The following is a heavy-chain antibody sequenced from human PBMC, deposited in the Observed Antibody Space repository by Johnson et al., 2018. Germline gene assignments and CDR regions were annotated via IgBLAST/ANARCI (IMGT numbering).Heavy chain of an antibody. J-gene: IGHJ6*03. CDR1: GFTFGDYA. CDR2: IRSKANSYAT. D-gene: IGHD3-16*02. CDR3: TRSMITFGGVIVEYYYYMDV. Sequence: EVQLVESGGGLVQPGRSLRLSCTASGFTFGDYAMSWFRQAPGKGLEWVGFIRSKANSYATAYAASVKGRFTISRDDSKNTAYLQMNSLKTEDAAVYYWTRSMITFGGVIVEYYYYMDVWGKGTTVTVSS. V-gene: IGHV3-49*03.